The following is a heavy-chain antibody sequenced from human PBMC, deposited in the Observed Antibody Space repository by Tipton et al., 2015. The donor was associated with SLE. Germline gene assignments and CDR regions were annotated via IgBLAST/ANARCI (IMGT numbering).Heavy chain of an antibody. CDR3: ARDPGSGNPDLGY. CDR2: IYYSGST. Sequence: TLSLTCTVSGGSISSYYWSWIRQPPGKGLEWIGYIYYSGSTNYNPSLKSRVTISVDTSKNQFSLKLSSVTAADTAVYYCARDPGSGNPDLGYWGQGTLVTVSS. J-gene: IGHJ4*02. D-gene: IGHD3-10*01. V-gene: IGHV4-59*01. CDR1: GGSISSYY.